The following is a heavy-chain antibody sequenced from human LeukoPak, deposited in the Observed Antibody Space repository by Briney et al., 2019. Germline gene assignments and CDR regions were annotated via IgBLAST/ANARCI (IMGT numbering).Heavy chain of an antibody. CDR3: ANNRGYNYGYGY. D-gene: IGHD5-18*01. CDR2: ISGSGAST. V-gene: IGHV3-23*01. Sequence: GGSLRLSCAASGFTFSRYAMSWVRQAPGKGLEWVSAISGSGASTYYADSVKGRFTISRDNSKNTLYLQMSSLRAEDTAVYYCANNRGYNYGYGYWGQGALVTVSS. CDR1: GFTFSRYA. J-gene: IGHJ4*02.